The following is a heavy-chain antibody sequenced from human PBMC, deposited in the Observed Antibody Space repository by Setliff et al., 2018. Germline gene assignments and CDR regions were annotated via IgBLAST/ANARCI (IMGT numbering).Heavy chain of an antibody. J-gene: IGHJ4*02. V-gene: IGHV3-73*01. CDR2: IRRSADNRAP. Sequence: GESLKISCAASGFTFSGSAVHWVRQASGKGLEWVGRIRRSADNRAPIYAASVKGRFTISRDDSKNTAYLQMNSLKIEDTAVYYCAGAGGNSDYFDYWGQGTLVTVSS. CDR3: AGAGGNSDYFDY. CDR1: GFTFSGSA. D-gene: IGHD2-21*02.